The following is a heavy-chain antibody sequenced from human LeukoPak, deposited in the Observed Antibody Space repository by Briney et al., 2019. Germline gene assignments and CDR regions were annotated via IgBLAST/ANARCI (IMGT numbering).Heavy chain of an antibody. CDR3: ARSSISSYYGD. J-gene: IGHJ4*02. CDR1: GFTVSSSY. D-gene: IGHD1-26*01. V-gene: IGHV3-66*01. Sequence: PGGSLRLSCAGSGFTVSSSYMSWVRQAPGRGLEWVSILYSGGSIFYADSVKGRFTISRDISKNMLHLQMNSLRADDTAVYYCARSSISSYYGDWGQGTLVTVSS. CDR2: LYSGGSI.